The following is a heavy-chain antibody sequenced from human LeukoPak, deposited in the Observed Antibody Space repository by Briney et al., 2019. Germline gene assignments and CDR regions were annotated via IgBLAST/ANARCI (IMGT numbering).Heavy chain of an antibody. D-gene: IGHD4-17*01. CDR3: ARGPTTVTTLQGPHYGMDV. V-gene: IGHV4-59*01. Sequence: PSETLSLTCIVSGGSISSYYWSWIRQPPGKGLEWSGYIYYSGSTNYNHSLKSRVTISVDTSKNQFSLKLSSVTAADTAVYYCARGPTTVTTLQGPHYGMDVWGQGTTVTVSS. J-gene: IGHJ6*02. CDR2: IYYSGST. CDR1: GGSISSYY.